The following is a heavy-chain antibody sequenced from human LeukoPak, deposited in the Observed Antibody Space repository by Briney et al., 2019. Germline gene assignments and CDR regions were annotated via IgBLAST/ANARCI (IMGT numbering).Heavy chain of an antibody. CDR3: AKGLKTAVGPYMGYHYYMDV. Sequence: GGSLRLSCAASGFTFSKYAMSWVRQATGKGLEWVSTINDRGTGTYYADSVKGRFTISRDNSKNTLSLQMNSLRAEDTAVYYCAKGLKTAVGPYMGYHYYMDVWGKGTTVTVSS. V-gene: IGHV3-23*01. CDR2: INDRGTGT. J-gene: IGHJ6*03. D-gene: IGHD5-18*01. CDR1: GFTFSKYA.